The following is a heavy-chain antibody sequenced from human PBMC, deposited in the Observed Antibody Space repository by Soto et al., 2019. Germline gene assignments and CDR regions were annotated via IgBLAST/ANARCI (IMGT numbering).Heavy chain of an antibody. CDR2: IYPGDSDS. CDR3: ARGNYYYYYGTDV. V-gene: IGHV5-51*01. Sequence: GESLTISCKGSGHSVTSYWIGWVRQIPGKGLEWMVIIYPGDSDSRYSPSFQGQVTISADKSISTAYLQWSSLKDSDTAMYYCARGNYYYYYGTDVWGQGTTVTVSS. CDR1: GHSVTSYW. J-gene: IGHJ6*02.